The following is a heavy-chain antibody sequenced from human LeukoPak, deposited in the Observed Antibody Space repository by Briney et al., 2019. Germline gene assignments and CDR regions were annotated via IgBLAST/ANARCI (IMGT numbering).Heavy chain of an antibody. CDR1: GGSISSSFYY. D-gene: IGHD6-13*01. Sequence: SETLSLTCSVSGGSISSSFYYWGWIRQPPGKGLEWIGSIYYSGNTYYNPSLNSRVTISVDTSKNRFSLNLSSVTAADTAVYYCARVGQLAFDYWGQGTLVTVSS. CDR3: ARVGQLAFDY. CDR2: IYYSGNT. V-gene: IGHV4-39*07. J-gene: IGHJ4*02.